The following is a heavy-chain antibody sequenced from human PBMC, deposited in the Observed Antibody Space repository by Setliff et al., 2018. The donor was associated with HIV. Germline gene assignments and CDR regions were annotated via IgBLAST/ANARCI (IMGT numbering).Heavy chain of an antibody. Sequence: GVLRLSCAASDFTFSTYCMNWVRQAPGKGLEWVSSISTGSSYIYYADSVKGRFTISRDNAKNSLYLQMNSLRAEDTAVYYCASHNSGWKRADYWGQGTLVTVSS. CDR3: ASHNSGWKRADY. D-gene: IGHD6-19*01. CDR1: DFTFSTYC. J-gene: IGHJ4*02. V-gene: IGHV3-21*06. CDR2: ISTGSSYI.